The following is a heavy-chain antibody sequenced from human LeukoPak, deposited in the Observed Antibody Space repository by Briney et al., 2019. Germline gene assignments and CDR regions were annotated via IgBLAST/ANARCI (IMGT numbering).Heavy chain of an antibody. Sequence: SETLSLTCTVSGGSISSYYWSWIRQPPGKGLEWIGEINHSGSTNYNPSLKSRVTISVDTSKNQFSLKLSSVTAADTAVYYCAAIGLAAYDAFDIWGQGTMVTVSS. CDR1: GGSISSYY. J-gene: IGHJ3*02. CDR3: AAIGLAAYDAFDI. V-gene: IGHV4-34*01. CDR2: INHSGST. D-gene: IGHD3-3*02.